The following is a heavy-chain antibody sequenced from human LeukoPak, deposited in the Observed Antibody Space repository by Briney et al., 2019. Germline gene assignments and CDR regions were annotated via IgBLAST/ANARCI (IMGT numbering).Heavy chain of an antibody. V-gene: IGHV3-7*01. J-gene: IGHJ4*02. CDR3: ARGVDTAMVSLGY. CDR1: GFTFSSYA. Sequence: GGSLRLSCAASGFTFSSYAMSWVRQAPGKGLEWVANIKQDGSEKYYVDSVKGRFTISRDNAKNSLYLQMNSLRAEDTAVHYCARGVDTAMVSLGYWGQGTLVTVSS. D-gene: IGHD5-18*01. CDR2: IKQDGSEK.